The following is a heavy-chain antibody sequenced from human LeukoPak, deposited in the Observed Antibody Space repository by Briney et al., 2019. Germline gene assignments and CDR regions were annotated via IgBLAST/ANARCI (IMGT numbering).Heavy chain of an antibody. CDR1: GGSISSYY. Sequence: SETLSLTCTVSGGSISSYYWSWIRQPPGKGLEWIGYIYYSGSTNYNPSLKSRVTISVDTSKNQFSLKLSSVTAADTAVYYCARAGSSGYYLDWYFDLWGRGTLVTASS. J-gene: IGHJ2*01. CDR3: ARAGSSGYYLDWYFDL. CDR2: IYYSGST. V-gene: IGHV4-59*01. D-gene: IGHD3-22*01.